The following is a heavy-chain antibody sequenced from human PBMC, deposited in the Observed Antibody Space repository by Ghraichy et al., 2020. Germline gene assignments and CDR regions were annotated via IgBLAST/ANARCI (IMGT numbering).Heavy chain of an antibody. CDR1: GFTFDDYA. V-gene: IGHV3-9*01. J-gene: IGHJ6*02. D-gene: IGHD5-24*01. CDR2: ISWNSGSI. Sequence: GGSLRLSCAASGFTFDDYAMHWVRQAPGKGLEWVSGISWNSGSIGYADSVKGRFTISRDNAKNSLYLQMNSLRAEDTALYYCAKSQESYYYYGMDVWGQGTTVTVSS. CDR3: AKSQESYYYYGMDV.